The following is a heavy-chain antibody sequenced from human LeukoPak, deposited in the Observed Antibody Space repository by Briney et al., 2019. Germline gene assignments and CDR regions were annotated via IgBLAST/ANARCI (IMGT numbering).Heavy chain of an antibody. J-gene: IGHJ4*02. CDR2: IYYSGST. Sequence: SETLSLTCTVSGGSISSYYWSGIRQPPGKGLEWVGYIYYSGSTNYNPSLKSRVTISVDTSKNKFSLKLSSVTAADTAVYYCARTTPLATVVSFDYWGQGTLVTVSS. D-gene: IGHD4-23*01. V-gene: IGHV4-59*08. CDR1: GGSISSYY. CDR3: ARTTPLATVVSFDY.